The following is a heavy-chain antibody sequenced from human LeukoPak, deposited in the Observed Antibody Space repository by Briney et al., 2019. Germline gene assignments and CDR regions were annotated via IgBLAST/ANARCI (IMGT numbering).Heavy chain of an antibody. CDR1: GFTFSSYS. V-gene: IGHV3-21*01. CDR2: ISSSSSYI. D-gene: IGHD4-17*01. J-gene: IGHJ5*02. Sequence: GGSLRLSCAASGFTFSSYSMNWVRQAPGKGLEWVSSISSSSSYIYYADSVKGRFTISRDNSKNTLHLQMNSLRIEDTAVYYCAKDFDYGDNWFDPWGQGTLVTVSS. CDR3: AKDFDYGDNWFDP.